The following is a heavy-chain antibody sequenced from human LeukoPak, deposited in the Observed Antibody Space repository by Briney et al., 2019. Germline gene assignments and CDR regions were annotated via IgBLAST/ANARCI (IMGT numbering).Heavy chain of an antibody. CDR2: IYGGGYT. Sequence: GGSERLSCAASGVTVSSNYMSWVRQAPGKGLEWVSVIYGGGYTNYADSVKGRFTISRDNSKKPLYLRMNSLRAEDTAVYYCATGATTHFDYWGQGTLVT. J-gene: IGHJ4*02. D-gene: IGHD1-26*01. CDR3: ATGATTHFDY. V-gene: IGHV3-66*01. CDR1: GVTVSSNY.